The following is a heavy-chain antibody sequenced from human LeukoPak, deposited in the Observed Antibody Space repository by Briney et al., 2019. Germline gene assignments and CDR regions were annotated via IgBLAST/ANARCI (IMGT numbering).Heavy chain of an antibody. CDR1: GFTFSNYG. V-gene: IGHV3-48*02. CDR3: ASGSSH. J-gene: IGHJ4*02. D-gene: IGHD5-18*01. Sequence: PGGSLRLSCAASGFTFSNYGLNWVRQAPGKGLEWVSHISSSGSAKYYADSVKGRFTISRDSAKNSLYLQMNSLRDEDTAVFYCASGSSHWGQGTLVTVSS. CDR2: ISSSGSAK.